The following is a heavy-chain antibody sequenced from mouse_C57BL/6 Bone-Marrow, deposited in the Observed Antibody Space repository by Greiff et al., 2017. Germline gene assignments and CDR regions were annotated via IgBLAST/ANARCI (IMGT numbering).Heavy chain of an antibody. CDR2: INPGSGGT. J-gene: IGHJ3*01. V-gene: IGHV1-54*01. CDR3: ARDYDYDGAY. CDR1: GYAFTNYL. Sequence: VMLVESGAELVRPGTSVKVSCKASGYAFTNYLIEWVKQRPGQGLEWIGVINPGSGGTNYNEKFKGKATLTADKSSSTAYMQLSSLTSEDSAVYFCARDYDYDGAYWGQGTLVTVSA. D-gene: IGHD2-4*01.